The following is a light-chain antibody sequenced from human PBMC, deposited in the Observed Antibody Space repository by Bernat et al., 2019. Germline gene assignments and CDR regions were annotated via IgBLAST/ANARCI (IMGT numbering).Light chain of an antibody. Sequence: QSVLTQPPSKSGTPGQRVTISCSGSSSNIGSNTVNWYQQLPGTAPKLLIYTNNHRPSGVPDRFSGSMSGTSASLTISGHQSEHETDYYCAARDDRKNGPVFSGGTKLTI. V-gene: IGLV1-44*01. J-gene: IGLJ3*02. CDR2: TNN. CDR3: AARDDRKNGPV. CDR1: SSNIGSNT.